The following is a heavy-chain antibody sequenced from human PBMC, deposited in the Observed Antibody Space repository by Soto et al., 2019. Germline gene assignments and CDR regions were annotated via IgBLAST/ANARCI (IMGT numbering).Heavy chain of an antibody. Sequence: GGSLRLSCAASVLTFSSYAMSWVRQAPGKGLEWVSAISGSGGSTYYADSVKGRFTISRDNSKNTLYLQMNSLRAEDTAVYYCTTDSYFTLKLVRFDYWGLGTLVTVSS. CDR3: TTDSYFTLKLVRFDY. D-gene: IGHD3-22*01. J-gene: IGHJ4*01. V-gene: IGHV3-23*01. CDR2: ISGSGGST. CDR1: VLTFSSYA.